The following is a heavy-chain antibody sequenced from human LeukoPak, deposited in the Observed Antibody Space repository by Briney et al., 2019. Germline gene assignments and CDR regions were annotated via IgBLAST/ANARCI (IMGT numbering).Heavy chain of an antibody. V-gene: IGHV4-34*01. CDR2: INHSGST. Sequence: SETLSLTCAVYGGSFSGYYWSWIRQPPGKGLEWIGEINHSGSTNYNPSLKSRVTISVDTSKNQFSLKLSSVTAADTAVYYCARDLGGLTYSSSWYRWYYFDYWGQGTLVTVSS. CDR3: ARDLGGLTYSSSWYRWYYFDY. D-gene: IGHD6-13*01. J-gene: IGHJ4*02. CDR1: GGSFSGYY.